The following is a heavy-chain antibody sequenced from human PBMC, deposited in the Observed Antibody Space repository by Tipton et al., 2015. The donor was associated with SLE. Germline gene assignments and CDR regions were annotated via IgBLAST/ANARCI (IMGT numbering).Heavy chain of an antibody. J-gene: IGHJ4*02. Sequence: GLVKPSGTLSLTCAVSGHSISSGYYWGWIRQPPGKGLEWIGYIYYSGSTNYNPSLKSRVTISVDTSKNQFSLKLSSVTAADTAVYYCARENGEEWELLSYFDYWGQGTLVTVSS. CDR2: IYYSGST. D-gene: IGHD1-26*01. V-gene: IGHV4-61*01. CDR1: GHSISSGYY. CDR3: ARENGEEWELLSYFDY.